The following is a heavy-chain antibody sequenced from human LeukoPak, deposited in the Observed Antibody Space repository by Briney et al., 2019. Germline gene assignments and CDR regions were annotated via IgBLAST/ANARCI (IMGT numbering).Heavy chain of an antibody. CDR3: ASTPGGWLQSYYYYYGMDV. Sequence: ASVKVSCKASGYTFTSYAMHWVRQAPGQRLEWMGWINTNTGNPTYAQGFTGRFVFSLDTSVSTAYLQISSLKAEDTAVYYCASTPGGWLQSYYYYYGMDVWGQGTTVTVSS. CDR2: INTNTGNP. V-gene: IGHV7-4-1*02. CDR1: GYTFTSYA. J-gene: IGHJ6*02. D-gene: IGHD5-24*01.